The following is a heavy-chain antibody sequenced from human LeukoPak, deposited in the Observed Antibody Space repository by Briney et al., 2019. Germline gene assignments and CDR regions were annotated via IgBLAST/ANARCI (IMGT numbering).Heavy chain of an antibody. CDR3: ARVPDITARPCDT. D-gene: IGHD1-1*01. Sequence: SETLSLTCAVYGGSFSGYYWTLIRQTPGKGLEWVGEISHTGLTGSNPSLKSRVTIFVDSSKKQFSLRMTSVTAADTGVYYCARVPDITARPCDTWGPGTLVTVSS. CDR1: GGSFSGYY. CDR2: ISHTGLT. J-gene: IGHJ5*02. V-gene: IGHV4-34*01.